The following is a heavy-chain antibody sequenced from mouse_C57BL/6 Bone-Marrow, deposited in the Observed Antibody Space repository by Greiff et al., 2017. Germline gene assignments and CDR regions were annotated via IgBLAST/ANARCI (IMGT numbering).Heavy chain of an antibody. CDR1: GYTFTSYW. CDR3: ARGAYYSNYVGFAY. J-gene: IGHJ3*01. D-gene: IGHD2-5*01. Sequence: QVQLKQPGAELVKPGASVKLSCKASGYTFTSYWMHWVKQRPGRGLEWIGRIDPNSGGTKYNEKFKSKATLTVDKPSSTAYMQLSSLTSEDSAVYYVARGAYYSNYVGFAYWGQGTLVTVSA. V-gene: IGHV1-72*01. CDR2: IDPNSGGT.